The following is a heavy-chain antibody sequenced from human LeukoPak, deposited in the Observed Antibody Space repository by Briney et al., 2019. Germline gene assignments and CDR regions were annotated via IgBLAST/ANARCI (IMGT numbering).Heavy chain of an antibody. CDR1: GFTISPYW. D-gene: IGHD1-26*01. J-gene: IGHJ6*03. V-gene: IGHV3-74*01. Sequence: PGGSLRLSCAASGFTISPYWMHWVRRTPGKGLVWVSRISRDGSNTVYADSVKGRFTISRDNANKTLYLQMNSLRGDDTAVYYCAREWDLPGAYYMDVWGKGTTVTVSS. CDR3: AREWDLPGAYYMDV. CDR2: ISRDGSNT.